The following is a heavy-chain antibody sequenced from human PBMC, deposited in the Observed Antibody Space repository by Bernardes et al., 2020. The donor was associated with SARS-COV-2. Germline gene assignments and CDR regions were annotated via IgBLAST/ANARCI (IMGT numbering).Heavy chain of an antibody. CDR3: ARSCGGDCLDAFDI. CDR2: IYYSGST. J-gene: IGHJ3*02. Sequence: SEPLSLTCTVSGGSISSSSYYWGWIRQPPGKGLEWIGSIYYSGSTYYNPSLKSRVTISVDTSKNQFSLKLSSVTAADTAVYYCARSCGGDCLDAFDIWGQGTMVTVSS. CDR1: GGSISSSSYY. D-gene: IGHD2-21*02. V-gene: IGHV4-39*01.